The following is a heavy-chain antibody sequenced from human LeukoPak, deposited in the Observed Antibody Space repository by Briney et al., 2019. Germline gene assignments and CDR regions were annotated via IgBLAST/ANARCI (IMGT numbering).Heavy chain of an antibody. Sequence: PGGSLRLSCAASGCTVNSNFMSWVRQAPGKGLEGVSVSYSGGSTYYADSVKGRFTISRDNSKNTLYLQMNSLRAEDTAVYYCARSIAVAGQVVWGQGTLVTVSS. D-gene: IGHD6-19*01. CDR1: GCTVNSNF. CDR3: ARSIAVAGQVV. CDR2: SYSGGST. J-gene: IGHJ4*02. V-gene: IGHV3-66*01.